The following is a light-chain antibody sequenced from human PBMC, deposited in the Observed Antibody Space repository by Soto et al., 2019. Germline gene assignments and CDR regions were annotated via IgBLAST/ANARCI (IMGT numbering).Light chain of an antibody. J-gene: IGKJ4*01. Sequence: EIVLTQSPATLSLSPGDRATLSCRASQSVSTSLAWYQQKPGQAPRLLIYEASNRATGIPARFSGSGSGTGFTLTISSLEHEDCAVYYCQQSGSWPLTFVGGTKVDIK. CDR3: QQSGSWPLT. CDR2: EAS. CDR1: QSVSTS. V-gene: IGKV3-11*01.